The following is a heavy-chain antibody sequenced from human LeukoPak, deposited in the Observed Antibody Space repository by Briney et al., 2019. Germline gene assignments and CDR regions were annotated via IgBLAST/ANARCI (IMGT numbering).Heavy chain of an antibody. CDR3: TTDPYYYDSSGYSFDY. CDR2: ISGSGGST. Sequence: GGSLRLSCAASEFTFSSYAMSWVRQAPGKGLEWVSGISGSGGSTYYADSVKGRFTISRDNSKNTLYLQMNSLKTEDTAVYYCTTDPYYYDSSGYSFDYWGQGTLVTVSS. V-gene: IGHV3-23*01. CDR1: EFTFSSYA. D-gene: IGHD3-22*01. J-gene: IGHJ4*02.